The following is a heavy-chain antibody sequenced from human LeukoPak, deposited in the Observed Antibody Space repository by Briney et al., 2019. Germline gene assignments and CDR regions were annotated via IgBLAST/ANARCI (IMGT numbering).Heavy chain of an antibody. V-gene: IGHV1-2*02. Sequence: ASVKVSCKASGDTFTGYYMHWVRQAPGQGLEWMGWINPNSGGTNYAQKFQGRVTMTRDTSISTAYMELSRLRSDDTAVYYCAREGDCSGGSCYYRVNWFDPWGQGTLVTVSS. CDR3: AREGDCSGGSCYYRVNWFDP. CDR2: INPNSGGT. CDR1: GDTFTGYY. J-gene: IGHJ5*02. D-gene: IGHD2-15*01.